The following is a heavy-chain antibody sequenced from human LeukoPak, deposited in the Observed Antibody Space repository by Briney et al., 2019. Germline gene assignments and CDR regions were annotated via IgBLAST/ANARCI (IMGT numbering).Heavy chain of an antibody. V-gene: IGHV4-4*02. CDR3: ARVGDGEQQLAIDY. CDR1: GGSISSSNW. J-gene: IGHJ4*02. Sequence: PSETLSLTCAVSGGSISSSNWWSWVRQPPGKGLEWIGEIYHSGSTNYNPSLKSRVTISVDKSKNQFSLKLSSVTAADTAVYYCARVGDGEQQLAIDYWGQGTLVTVSS. D-gene: IGHD6-13*01. CDR2: IYHSGST.